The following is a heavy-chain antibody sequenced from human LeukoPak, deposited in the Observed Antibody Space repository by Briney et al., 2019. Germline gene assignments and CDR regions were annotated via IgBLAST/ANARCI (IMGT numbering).Heavy chain of an antibody. V-gene: IGHV4-38-2*02. D-gene: IGHD3-10*01. Sequence: PSETLSLTCTVSGYSISSGYYWGWIRQPPGKGLEWIGSIYHSGSTYYNPSLKSRVTISVDTSKNQFSLKLSSVTAADTAVYYCARLRGYYYGYYYYMDVWGKGTTVTISS. CDR1: GYSISSGYY. CDR2: IYHSGST. J-gene: IGHJ6*03. CDR3: ARLRGYYYGYYYYMDV.